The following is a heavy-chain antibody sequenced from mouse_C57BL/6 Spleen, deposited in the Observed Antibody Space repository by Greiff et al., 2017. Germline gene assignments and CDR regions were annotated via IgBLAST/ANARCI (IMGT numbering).Heavy chain of an antibody. V-gene: IGHV5-17*01. CDR3: ARFYYGSIYAMDY. Sequence: EVNVVESGGGLVKPGGSLKLSCAASGFTFSDYGMHWVRQAPEKGLEWVAYISSGSSTIYYADTVKGRFTISRDNAKNTLFLQMTSLRSEDTAMYYCARFYYGSIYAMDYWGQGTSVTVSS. CDR1: GFTFSDYG. D-gene: IGHD1-1*01. CDR2: ISSGSSTI. J-gene: IGHJ4*01.